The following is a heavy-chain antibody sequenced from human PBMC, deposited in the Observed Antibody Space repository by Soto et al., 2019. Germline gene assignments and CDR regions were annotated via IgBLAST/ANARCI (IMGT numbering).Heavy chain of an antibody. D-gene: IGHD3-22*01. CDR1: GFTFNTFA. V-gene: IGHV3-23*01. J-gene: IGHJ3*02. CDR3: AKVVYERSLNDALDI. CDR2: ITVDGGST. Sequence: SLRLSCAASGFTFNTFALNWGRQPPGKGLEWVSSITVDGGSTYYVDSVKGRFTVSRDNSKNTLYLQMDSLPAENTAVYYCAKVVYERSLNDALDIWGQGTMVTVS.